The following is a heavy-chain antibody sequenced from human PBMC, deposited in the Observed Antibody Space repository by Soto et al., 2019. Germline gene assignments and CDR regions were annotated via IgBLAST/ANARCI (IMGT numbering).Heavy chain of an antibody. Sequence: CSVGGGYIIGYCWRWIRQKTGKGLEWIGQIYYTGSTNYNPSPKSRVTISVDRSKNQFSLRLSSVTAADSSVYYCEMVKTTLYNLFASRGHGSPVTVSS. CDR1: GGYIIGYC. J-gene: IGHJ5*01. CDR2: IYYTGST. CDR3: EMVKTTLYNLFAS. D-gene: IGHD1-7*01. V-gene: IGHV4-59*08.